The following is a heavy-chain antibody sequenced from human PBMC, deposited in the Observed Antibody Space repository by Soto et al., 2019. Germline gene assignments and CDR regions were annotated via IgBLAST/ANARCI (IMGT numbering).Heavy chain of an antibody. CDR1: GGSISSSSYY. D-gene: IGHD2-15*01. J-gene: IGHJ6*02. Sequence: QLQLQESGPGLVKPSETLSLTCTVSGGSISSSSYYWGWIRQPPGKGLEWLGSIFYSGSTYYNPYLQSGVTTRVDTYKNQFSLKLSYVTAADTAVFYCARHLTYCSAGSCYSDFPYYGMDVWGQGTTVTVSS. CDR2: IFYSGST. CDR3: ARHLTYCSAGSCYSDFPYYGMDV. V-gene: IGHV4-39*01.